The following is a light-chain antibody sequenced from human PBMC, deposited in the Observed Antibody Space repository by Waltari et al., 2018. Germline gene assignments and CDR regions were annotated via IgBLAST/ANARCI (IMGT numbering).Light chain of an antibody. V-gene: IGKV3-11*01. CDR2: DAS. CDR1: QSVSSY. Sequence: EIVLTQSPATLSLSPGERATLSSGASQSVSSYLAWYQQKPGQAPRLLIYDASNRATGIPVRFSGSGSGTDFTLTISRREPEDSVVYYCQQSRNWPLTFGGGTKVEIK. J-gene: IGKJ4*01. CDR3: QQSRNWPLT.